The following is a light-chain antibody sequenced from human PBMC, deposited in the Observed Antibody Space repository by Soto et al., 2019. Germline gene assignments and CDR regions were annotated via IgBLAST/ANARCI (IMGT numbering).Light chain of an antibody. CDR3: QHYDGSPRT. V-gene: IGKV3-20*01. Sequence: QFPGTVSLSPGERATLSCMTSQSVKSNYLAWYQQKPGQAPRLLIYGVFNRAAGVPARFSGSGSGTDFNLTISGLEPEYAAVYYCQHYDGSPRTFGQGTKLEIK. CDR1: QSVKSNY. CDR2: GVF. J-gene: IGKJ2*01.